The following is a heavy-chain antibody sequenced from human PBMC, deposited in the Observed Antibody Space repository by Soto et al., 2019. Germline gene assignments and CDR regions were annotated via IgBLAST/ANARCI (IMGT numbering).Heavy chain of an antibody. CDR3: ARSSGGNFGIIIEGTNWFAP. Sequence: ASVKVSCKAPRDTFTSYYINWVRQAPGQGLEWMGVINPHGGSTAYAQKFKGRVTLTRDTSASTAYMEVSSLTSEDTAMYYCARSSGGNFGIIIEGTNWFAPWGQRTLVPVSS. V-gene: IGHV1-46*01. CDR2: INPHGGST. D-gene: IGHD1-26*01. J-gene: IGHJ5*02. CDR1: RDTFTSYY.